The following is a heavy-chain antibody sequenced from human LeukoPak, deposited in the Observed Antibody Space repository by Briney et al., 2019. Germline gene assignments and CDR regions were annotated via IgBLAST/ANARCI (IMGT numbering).Heavy chain of an antibody. D-gene: IGHD2-15*01. CDR2: IYYSGST. Sequence: SETLSLTCTVSGGSISSSSYYWGWIRKPAGKGLESIGSIYYSGSTYYIPSLKSRVTISVDTSKNQFSLKLSSVTAADTAVYYCASPYCSGGSCDHYYYGMDVWGQGTTVTVSS. CDR3: ASPYCSGGSCDHYYYGMDV. CDR1: GGSISSSSYY. V-gene: IGHV4-39*01. J-gene: IGHJ6*02.